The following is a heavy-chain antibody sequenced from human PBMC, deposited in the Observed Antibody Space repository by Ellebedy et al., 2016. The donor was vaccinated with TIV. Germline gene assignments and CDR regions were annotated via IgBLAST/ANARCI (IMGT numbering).Heavy chain of an antibody. D-gene: IGHD3-3*01. CDR2: ISASGDST. CDR1: GFTFNIYA. Sequence: GESLKISCSASGFTFNIYAMSCVRQAPGKGLEWVSLISASGDSTYYADSVKGRFTISRDNSKNTLYLQMNSLRAEDTAVYYCARDGRVLEEYHYYAMDVWGQGTSVTVSS. CDR3: ARDGRVLEEYHYYAMDV. J-gene: IGHJ6*02. V-gene: IGHV3-23*01.